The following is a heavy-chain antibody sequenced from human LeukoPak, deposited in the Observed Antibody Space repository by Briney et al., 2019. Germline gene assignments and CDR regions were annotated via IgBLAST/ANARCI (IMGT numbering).Heavy chain of an antibody. J-gene: IGHJ6*02. CDR1: GYTFTSYY. D-gene: IGHD3-10*01. Sequence: ASVKVSCKASGYTFTSYYMHWVRQAPGQGLEWMGMINPSGGSTKYAQKFQGRVTITRDTSTSTDYMEMSRRRSGDTAVYSCARVSSYYYRYAIDVWGQGTTVTVSS. V-gene: IGHV1-46*01. CDR3: ARVSSYYYRYAIDV. CDR2: INPSGGST.